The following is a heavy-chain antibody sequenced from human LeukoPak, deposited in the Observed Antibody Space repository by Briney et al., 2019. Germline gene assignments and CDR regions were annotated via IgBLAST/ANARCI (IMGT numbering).Heavy chain of an antibody. CDR3: AREQLWSSYYFDY. D-gene: IGHD5-18*01. V-gene: IGHV4-38-2*02. CDR1: GGSISSYY. J-gene: IGHJ4*02. Sequence: PSETLSLTCTVSGGSISSYYWSWIRQPPGKGLEWIGSIYHSGSTYYSPSLKSRLTISVDTSKNQFSLKLSSVTAADTAVYYCAREQLWSSYYFDYWGQGTLVTVSS. CDR2: IYHSGST.